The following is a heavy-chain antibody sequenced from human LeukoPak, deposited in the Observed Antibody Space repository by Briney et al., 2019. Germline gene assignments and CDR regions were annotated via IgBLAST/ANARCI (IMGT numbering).Heavy chain of an antibody. CDR3: ANEGGSYFYFDY. CDR1: GFTFSDYY. CDR2: ISGSGGST. V-gene: IGHV3-23*01. D-gene: IGHD1-26*01. Sequence: PGGSLRLSCAASGFTFSDYYMSWIRQAPGKGLEWVSAISGSGGSTYYADAVKGRFTNSRDNSKNTLYLKMNSLRAEDTAVYYCANEGGSYFYFDYWGQGTLVTVSS. J-gene: IGHJ4*02.